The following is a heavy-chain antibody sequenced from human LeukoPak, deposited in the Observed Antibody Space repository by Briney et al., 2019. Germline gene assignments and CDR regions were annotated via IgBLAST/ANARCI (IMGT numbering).Heavy chain of an antibody. D-gene: IGHD2/OR15-2a*01. V-gene: IGHV3-7*01. J-gene: IGHJ4*02. CDR3: ARSIDYLGYYFDY. CDR2: IKQDGSEK. CDR1: GFTFSSYW. Sequence: GGSLRLSCAASGFTFSSYWMSWVRQAPGKGLEWVANIKQDGSEKYYVDSVKGRFTISRDNAKNSLYLQMNSLRAEDTAVYYCARSIDYLGYYFDYWGQGALVTVSS.